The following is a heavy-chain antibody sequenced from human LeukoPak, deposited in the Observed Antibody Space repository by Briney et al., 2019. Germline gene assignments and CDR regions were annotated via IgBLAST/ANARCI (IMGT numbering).Heavy chain of an antibody. V-gene: IGHV4-39*01. CDR3: ARRAFFGGVFDY. J-gene: IGHJ4*02. Sequence: PSETLSLTCTVSGGSISSSSYYWGWIRQPPGKGLEWIGNIYYIGSTYYNPSLKSRVTISVDTSKNQFSLKLSSVTAADTAVYYCARRAFFGGVFDYWGQGTLVTVSS. CDR1: GGSISSSSYY. D-gene: IGHD3-16*01. CDR2: IYYIGST.